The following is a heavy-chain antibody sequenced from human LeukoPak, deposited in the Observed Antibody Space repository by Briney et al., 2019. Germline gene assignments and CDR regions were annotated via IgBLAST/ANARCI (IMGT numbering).Heavy chain of an antibody. CDR3: VTGYYEPFDN. J-gene: IGHJ4*02. Sequence: SETLSLTCSVSGASLSSYYWGWIRQSPGKGLEWLGYISDTGKTVYNPSLKSRGTLSLDTSKNQFSLRLTSVTAADTAVYYCVTGYYEPFDNWGQGTLVTVSS. CDR2: ISDTGKT. V-gene: IGHV4-59*01. CDR1: GASLSSYY. D-gene: IGHD3-3*01.